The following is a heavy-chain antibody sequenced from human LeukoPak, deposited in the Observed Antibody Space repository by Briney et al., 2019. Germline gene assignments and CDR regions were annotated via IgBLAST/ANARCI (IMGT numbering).Heavy chain of an antibody. Sequence: ASVKLSCKASGGTFSSYAVSWVRQAPGQGLELMGGIIPIFGTANYAQKFQGRVTITADESTSTAYMELSSLRSEDTAVYYCARGSPDYGDYDMGYYYYSMDVWGQGTTVTVSS. D-gene: IGHD4-17*01. CDR2: IIPIFGTA. V-gene: IGHV1-69*01. J-gene: IGHJ6*02. CDR1: GGTFSSYA. CDR3: ARGSPDYGDYDMGYYYYSMDV.